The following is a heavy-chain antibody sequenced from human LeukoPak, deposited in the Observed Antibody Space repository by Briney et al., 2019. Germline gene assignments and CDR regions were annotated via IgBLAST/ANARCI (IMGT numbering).Heavy chain of an antibody. Sequence: GGSLKLSCAASGLTFSGSGMHWVRQASGKRLEWLGRIGSTADTHATPYAASVRGRFTISTDDSKNLAYLQMDSLKTEDTAVYYCTFSMVVTPLRNYWGQGTLVTISS. CDR1: GLTFSGSG. V-gene: IGHV3-73*01. D-gene: IGHD4-23*01. CDR2: IGSTADTHAT. J-gene: IGHJ4*02. CDR3: TFSMVVTPLRNY.